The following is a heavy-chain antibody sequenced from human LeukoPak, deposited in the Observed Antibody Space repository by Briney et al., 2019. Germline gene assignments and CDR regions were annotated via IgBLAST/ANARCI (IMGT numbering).Heavy chain of an antibody. D-gene: IGHD6-13*01. CDR2: INPSSGST. V-gene: IGHV1-46*01. Sequence: QAXXQGXXXXXIINPSSGSTTYAQSFQGRVTMTRDTSTTTVYMELSSLRSEDTAVYYCARGRIPATRSYFDYWGQGTLVTVSS. CDR3: ARGRIPATRSYFDY. J-gene: IGHJ4*02.